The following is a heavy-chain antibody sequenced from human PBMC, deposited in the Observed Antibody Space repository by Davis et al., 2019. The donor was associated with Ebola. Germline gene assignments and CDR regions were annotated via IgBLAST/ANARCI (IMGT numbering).Heavy chain of an antibody. D-gene: IGHD6-6*01. CDR1: GGSIRSSDYY. CDR3: AKGGSSSVVGIDY. CDR2: IHYSGST. V-gene: IGHV4-39*01. Sequence: SETLSLTCTVSGGSIRSSDYYWGWIRQPAGKGLEWIGSIHYSGSTYYNPSLKSRVTISVDTSKNQFSLKLSSVTAADTAVYYCAKGGSSSVVGIDYWGQGTLVTVSS. J-gene: IGHJ4*02.